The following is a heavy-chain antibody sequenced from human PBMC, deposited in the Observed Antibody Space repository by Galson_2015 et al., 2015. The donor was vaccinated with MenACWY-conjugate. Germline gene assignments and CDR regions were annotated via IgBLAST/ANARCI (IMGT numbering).Heavy chain of an antibody. CDR2: ISDSGRFT. J-gene: IGHJ4*02. D-gene: IGHD3-9*01. CDR3: AKDLVKNYEMLTGYYSD. Sequence: LRLSWAVCGFPFGSYAMPGVRQAPGQGLEWVSTISDSGRFTYYADSVKGRFTISRDNSKSALFLQMNNVRADDTASYYCAKDLVKNYEMLTGYYSDWGQGTLVTVSS. CDR1: GFPFGSYA. V-gene: IGHV3-23*01.